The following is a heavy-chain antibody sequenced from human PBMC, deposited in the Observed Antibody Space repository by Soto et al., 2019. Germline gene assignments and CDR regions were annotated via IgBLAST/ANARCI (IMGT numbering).Heavy chain of an antibody. CDR1: GFTFSGSA. J-gene: IGHJ4*02. V-gene: IGHV3-73*01. D-gene: IGHD6-19*01. CDR3: TSGLIAVTDTNFDY. Sequence: EVQLVESGGGLVQPGGSLKLSCAASGFTFSGSAMHWVRQASGKGLEWVGRIRSKANGYATAYAASVKGRFTISRDDSKNTAYLQMNSLKTEDTAVYYCTSGLIAVTDTNFDYWGQGTLVTVSS. CDR2: IRSKANGYAT.